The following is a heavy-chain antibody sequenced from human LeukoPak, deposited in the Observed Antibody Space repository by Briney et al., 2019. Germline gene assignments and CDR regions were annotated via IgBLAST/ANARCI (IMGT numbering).Heavy chain of an antibody. Sequence: ASVKVSCKASGYKFTNYYMHWVRQAPGQGLEWMGIMNPSGGSTNYAQKFQGRVTMTRDTSTSTVYMELSSLRSDDTAVYFCAREPYGDYVEPGDYWGQGTLVTVSS. V-gene: IGHV1-46*01. CDR1: GYKFTNYY. CDR3: AREPYGDYVEPGDY. J-gene: IGHJ4*02. D-gene: IGHD4-17*01. CDR2: MNPSGGST.